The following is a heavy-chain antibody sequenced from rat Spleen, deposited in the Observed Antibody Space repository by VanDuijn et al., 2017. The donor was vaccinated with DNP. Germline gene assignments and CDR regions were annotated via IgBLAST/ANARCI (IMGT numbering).Heavy chain of an antibody. Sequence: QVQLKESGPGLVQPSQTLSLTCTVAGFSLTSNNVHWLRQPPGKGLEWMGLIGNTGGTRYNAVLKSRLSISRDTSKRQVFLKMNSLQTEDTATYYCARSPETSYIYFPWAYWGQGTLVTVSS. CDR3: ARSPETSYIYFPWAY. D-gene: IGHD1-2*01. J-gene: IGHJ3*01. V-gene: IGHV2-41*01. CDR2: IGNTGGT. CDR1: GFSLTSNN.